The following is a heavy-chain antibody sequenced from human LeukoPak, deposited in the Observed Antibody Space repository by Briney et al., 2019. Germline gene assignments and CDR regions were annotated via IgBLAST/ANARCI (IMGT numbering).Heavy chain of an antibody. CDR3: AIMFIGAAGDDAFDI. CDR1: GGSFSGYY. J-gene: IGHJ3*02. Sequence: SETLSLTCAVSGGSFSGYYWSWIRQPPGRGLEWIGEINHSGSTNYNPSLKSRVTISVDTSKNQFALKLSSVTAADTAVYYCAIMFIGAAGDDAFDIWGQGTMVTVSS. CDR2: INHSGST. D-gene: IGHD6-13*01. V-gene: IGHV4-34*01.